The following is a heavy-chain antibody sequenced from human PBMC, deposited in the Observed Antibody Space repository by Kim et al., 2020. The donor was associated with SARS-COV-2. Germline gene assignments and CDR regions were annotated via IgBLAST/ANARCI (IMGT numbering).Heavy chain of an antibody. CDR2: ISSSSNDI. D-gene: IGHD3-10*01. Sequence: GGSLRLSCAASGFTFSSYSMNWVRQAPGKGLEWVASISSSSNDIYYADSVKVRFTISRDNAKNSLYLQMTSLRAEDTAVYYCARDIRGGYFDYWGQGTLVTVSS. J-gene: IGHJ4*02. CDR1: GFTFSSYS. V-gene: IGHV3-21*01. CDR3: ARDIRGGYFDY.